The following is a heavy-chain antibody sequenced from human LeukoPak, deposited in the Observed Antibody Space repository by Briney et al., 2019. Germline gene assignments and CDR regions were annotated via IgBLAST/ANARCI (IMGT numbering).Heavy chain of an antibody. Sequence: GGLMRFSCGASGFTSSSYSMNLVRQAPGKGLEWVSSISSSSSYIYYADSVKGRFTISRDNAKNSLYLQMNSLRAEDTAVYYCARVTGGTTLDYWGQGTLVTVSS. CDR3: ARVTGGTTLDY. D-gene: IGHD2-8*02. CDR2: ISSSSSYI. J-gene: IGHJ4*02. V-gene: IGHV3-21*01. CDR1: GFTSSSYS.